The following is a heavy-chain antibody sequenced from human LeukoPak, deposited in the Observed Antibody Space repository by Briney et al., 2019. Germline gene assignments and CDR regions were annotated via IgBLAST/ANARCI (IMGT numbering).Heavy chain of an antibody. CDR3: ARVTGYRIEDYFDY. CDR2: IFYSGST. V-gene: IGHV4-39*07. Sequence: PSETLSLTCTVSGGSISTSSYYWGWVRQPPGKGLEWIGNIFYSGSTYYSPSLKSRVTISVETSKNEFSLKLRSVTAADTAVYYCARVTGYRIEDYFDYWGQGTLVTVSS. D-gene: IGHD6-13*01. CDR1: GGSISTSSYY. J-gene: IGHJ4*02.